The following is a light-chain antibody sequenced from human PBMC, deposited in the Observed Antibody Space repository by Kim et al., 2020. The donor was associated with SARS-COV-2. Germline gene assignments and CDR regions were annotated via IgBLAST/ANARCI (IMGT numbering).Light chain of an antibody. CDR1: RGHSRYA. V-gene: IGLV4-69*01. Sequence: QLVLTQTPSASASLGATVKLTCTLSRGHSRYASAWHQQQPEKGPRYLMKLNSDGSHSKGDGLPDRFSGSSSGAERYLTISSLQSEDEADYYYQTWCTGPNWVFGGGTKLTVL. J-gene: IGLJ3*02. CDR3: QTWCTGPNWV. CDR2: LNSDGSH.